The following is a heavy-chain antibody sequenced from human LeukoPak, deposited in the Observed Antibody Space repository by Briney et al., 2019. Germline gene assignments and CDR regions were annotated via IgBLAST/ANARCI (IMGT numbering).Heavy chain of an antibody. J-gene: IGHJ4*02. CDR2: ISGSGTTI. CDR1: GFTFSSYE. CDR3: ARSVQWLPY. Sequence: PGGSLRLSCVASGFTFSSYEMNWLRQSPGKGLEWVSYISGSGTTIYYADSVKGRFTISRDNAKNSLYLQMNSLRAEDTAIYYCARSVQWLPYWGQGTLVTVSS. D-gene: IGHD6-19*01. V-gene: IGHV3-48*03.